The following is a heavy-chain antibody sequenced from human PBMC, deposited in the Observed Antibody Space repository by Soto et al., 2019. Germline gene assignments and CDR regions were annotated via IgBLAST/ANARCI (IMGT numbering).Heavy chain of an antibody. CDR2: IYYSGST. Sequence: PSETLSLTCTVSGGSISSYYWSWIRQPPGKGLEWIGYIYYSGSTNYNPSLKSRVTISVDTSKNQFSLKLSSVTAADTAVYYCASLSSGYSGHLNYFDYWGQGTLFTVSS. D-gene: IGHD3-22*01. CDR3: ASLSSGYSGHLNYFDY. CDR1: GGSISSYY. V-gene: IGHV4-59*01. J-gene: IGHJ4*02.